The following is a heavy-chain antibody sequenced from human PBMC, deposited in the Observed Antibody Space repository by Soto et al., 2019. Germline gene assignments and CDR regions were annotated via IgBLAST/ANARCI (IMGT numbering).Heavy chain of an antibody. CDR1: GGSISTRSYY. J-gene: IGHJ4*02. Sequence: SETLSLTCTVSGGSISTRSYYWGWIRQPPGKGLEWIGSIYYSGNTYYNSSLKSRVTISVDTSKNQFSLKLSSVTAADAAVYYCASPHYYASGSRSYFHYWGQGTLVTVSS. CDR2: IYYSGNT. CDR3: ASPHYYASGSRSYFHY. D-gene: IGHD3-10*01. V-gene: IGHV4-39*01.